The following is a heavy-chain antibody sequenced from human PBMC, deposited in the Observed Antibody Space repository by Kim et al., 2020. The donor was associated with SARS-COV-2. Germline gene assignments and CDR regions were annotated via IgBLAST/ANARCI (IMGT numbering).Heavy chain of an antibody. CDR2: INTGNGDT. CDR1: GYTLSDFA. CDR3: ARGSMATYDY. J-gene: IGHJ4*02. D-gene: IGHD2-8*01. V-gene: IGHV1-3*04. Sequence: ASVKVSCKASGYTLSDFAIHWVRQAPGQGLEWMAWINTGNGDTKSSQKFQGRVTITRDTVTSTVYMELSSLTSEDTAVYYCARGSMATYDYWGQGTLVP.